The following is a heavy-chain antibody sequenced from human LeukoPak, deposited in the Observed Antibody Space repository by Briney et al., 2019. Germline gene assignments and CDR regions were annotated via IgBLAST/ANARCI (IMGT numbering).Heavy chain of an antibody. J-gene: IGHJ4*02. V-gene: IGHV3-7*01. D-gene: IGHD3-3*02. CDR1: TFPFSTYW. Sequence: PGGSLRLSCAASTFPFSTYWMTWVRQAPGKGPEFVANINQDGSVKNYVDSVKGRFTISRDNAKYSLYLQMNSLRADDTAVYYCARDPGFSSFDYRGQGTLVTVSS. CDR3: ARDPGFSSFDY. CDR2: INQDGSVK.